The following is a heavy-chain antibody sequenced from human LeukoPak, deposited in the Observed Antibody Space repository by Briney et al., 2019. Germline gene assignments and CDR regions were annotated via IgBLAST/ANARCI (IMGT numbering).Heavy chain of an antibody. CDR3: AREGGGSSGLAFDI. CDR1: GYTFTSYD. CDR2: MNPNSGNT. J-gene: IGHJ3*02. Sequence: ASVKVSCKASGYTFTSYDINWVRQATGQGLEWMGWMNPNSGNTGYAQKFQGRVTITADESTSTAYMELSSLRSEDTAVYYCAREGGGSSGLAFDIWGQGTMVTVSS. V-gene: IGHV1-8*01. D-gene: IGHD1-26*01.